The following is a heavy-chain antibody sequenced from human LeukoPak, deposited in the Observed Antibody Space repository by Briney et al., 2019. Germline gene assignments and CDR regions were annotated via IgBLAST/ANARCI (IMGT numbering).Heavy chain of an antibody. D-gene: IGHD5-18*01. Sequence: ASVKVSCKASGYTFSGYYLHWVRQAPGQGLEWVGWIHPKSGDTKYAPKFLGRVTLTRDTSATIVYMDLTWLTSDDTAVYYCSRGSGISYGGIDYWGQGTLVTVSS. V-gene: IGHV1-2*02. CDR1: GYTFSGYY. CDR2: IHPKSGDT. CDR3: SRGSGISYGGIDY. J-gene: IGHJ4*02.